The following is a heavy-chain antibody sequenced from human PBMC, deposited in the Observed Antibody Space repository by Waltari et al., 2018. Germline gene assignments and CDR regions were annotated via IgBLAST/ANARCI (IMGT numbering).Heavy chain of an antibody. CDR2: ISIKGGIT. J-gene: IGHJ3*02. D-gene: IGHD2-8*01. CDR3: ARAALMMDGVPDAFDI. Sequence: EVQLVESGGGLVQPGGSLRLSCAASGFTFSSYAMHWVRQAPGKGLEYVSAISIKGGITYYASSVKGIFTISRDNSKNTLYLQMGSLGAEDMAVYYCARAALMMDGVPDAFDIWGQGTMVTVSS. V-gene: IGHV3-64*01. CDR1: GFTFSSYA.